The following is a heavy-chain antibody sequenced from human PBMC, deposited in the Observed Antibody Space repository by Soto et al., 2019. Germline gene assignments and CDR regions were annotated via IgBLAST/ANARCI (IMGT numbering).Heavy chain of an antibody. Sequence: QVQLVESGGGVVQPGRSLRLSCAASGFTFSSYGMHWVRQAPGKGLEWVAVIWYDGSNKYYADSVKGRFTISRDNSKNTLYLQMNSLRAEDTAVYYCARDRYCSSTSCYERLGGRFDYWGQGTLVTVSS. CDR3: ARDRYCSSTSCYERLGGRFDY. J-gene: IGHJ4*02. D-gene: IGHD2-2*01. V-gene: IGHV3-33*01. CDR2: IWYDGSNK. CDR1: GFTFSSYG.